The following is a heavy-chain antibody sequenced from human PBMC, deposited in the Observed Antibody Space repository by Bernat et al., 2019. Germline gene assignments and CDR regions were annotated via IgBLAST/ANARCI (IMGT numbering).Heavy chain of an antibody. D-gene: IGHD3-16*01. Sequence: QVQLVQSGAEVKTPGPSVKVSCKASGYTFTAYCIHWVRQAPGQGLEWMGWINPNTGGTNFAQNFQGRVTMTRDTSISTTYMELSSLRSDDTALDYCARGPHNDYAWGSRFDPWGQGTLVTVSS. CDR1: GYTFTAYC. CDR3: ARGPHNDYAWGSRFDP. CDR2: INPNTGGT. J-gene: IGHJ5*02. V-gene: IGHV1-2*02.